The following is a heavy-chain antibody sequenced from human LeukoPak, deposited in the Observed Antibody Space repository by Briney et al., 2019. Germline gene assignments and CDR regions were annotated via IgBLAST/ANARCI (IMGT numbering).Heavy chain of an antibody. J-gene: IGHJ5*02. V-gene: IGHV3-23*01. Sequence: GGSLRLSCAASGFTFNRYGMSWVRQAPGKGLEWVSSISHSGGSTYYADSVKGRFTISRDNSENTLYLQMNSLRAEDTAVYYCARDIAAAGTGTNWFDPWGQGTLVTVSS. CDR1: GFTFNRYG. D-gene: IGHD6-13*01. CDR2: ISHSGGST. CDR3: ARDIAAAGTGTNWFDP.